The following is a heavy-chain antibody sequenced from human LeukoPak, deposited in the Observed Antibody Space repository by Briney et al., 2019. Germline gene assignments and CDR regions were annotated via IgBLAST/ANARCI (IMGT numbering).Heavy chain of an antibody. CDR3: ARETLKGYYDSSGYYPRVVTWFDP. CDR1: GYTFTSYY. Sequence: GASVKVSCKASGYTFTSYYMHWVRQAPGQGLEWMGIINPSGGSTSYAQKFQGRVTMTRDTSTSTVYMELSSLRSEDTAVYYCARETLKGYYDSSGYYPRVVTWFDPWGRGTLVTVSS. D-gene: IGHD3-22*01. CDR2: INPSGGST. V-gene: IGHV1-46*01. J-gene: IGHJ5*02.